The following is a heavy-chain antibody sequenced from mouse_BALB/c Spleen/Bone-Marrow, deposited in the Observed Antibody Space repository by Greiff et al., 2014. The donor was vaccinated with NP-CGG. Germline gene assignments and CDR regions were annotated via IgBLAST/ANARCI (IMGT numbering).Heavy chain of an antibody. CDR1: GFTFSSYG. CDR2: ISSGGSYT. Sequence: EVKLVESGGDLVKPGGSLKLSCAASGFTFSSYGMSWVRQTPDKSLEWVATISSGGSYTYYPDSVKGRFTISRDNAKNTLYLQMSSLKSEDTAMYYCARQTYYDYSGYFDYWGQNTTLTVSS. D-gene: IGHD2-4*01. V-gene: IGHV5-6*01. J-gene: IGHJ2*01. CDR3: ARQTYYDYSGYFDY.